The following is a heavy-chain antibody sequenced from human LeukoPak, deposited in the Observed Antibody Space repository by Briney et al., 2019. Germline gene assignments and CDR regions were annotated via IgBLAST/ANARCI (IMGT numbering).Heavy chain of an antibody. CDR1: GFTVSSNY. CDR2: IYSGGST. V-gene: IGHV3-66*01. Sequence: GGSLRLSCAASGFTVSSNYMSWVRQAPGKGLEWVSVIYSGGSTYYADSVKGRSTISRDNSKNTLYLQMNSLRAEDTAVYYCARDRAAADQFDYWGQGTLVTVSS. CDR3: ARDRAAADQFDY. D-gene: IGHD6-13*01. J-gene: IGHJ4*02.